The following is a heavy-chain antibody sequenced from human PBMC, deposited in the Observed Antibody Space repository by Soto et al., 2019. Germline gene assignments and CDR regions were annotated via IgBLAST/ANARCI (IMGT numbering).Heavy chain of an antibody. D-gene: IGHD3-10*01. Sequence: ASVKVSCKASGYTFTSYGISWVRQAPGQGLEWMGWISAYNGNTNYAQKLQGRVTMTTDTSTSTAYMELRSLRSDDTAVYYCARYYYVWGRLNAHNWFAPWGKGTLVTVSS. CDR2: ISAYNGNT. J-gene: IGHJ5*02. CDR1: GYTFTSYG. V-gene: IGHV1-18*01. CDR3: ARYYYVWGRLNAHNWFAP.